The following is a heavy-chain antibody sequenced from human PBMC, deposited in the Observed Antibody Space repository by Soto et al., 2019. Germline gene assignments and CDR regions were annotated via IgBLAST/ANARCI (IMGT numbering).Heavy chain of an antibody. CDR2: MSGSGGNT. J-gene: IGHJ4*02. D-gene: IGHD3-10*01. V-gene: IGHV3-23*01. Sequence: EVQLLESGGGLVQPGGSLRLSCAASGFTFSSYAMNWVRQTPGRGLEWVSAMSGSGGNTYYADSVKGRFTISRDNSRDPLFLQMNSLRADDTAVYYCAKGAGSDSGRYWGQGTLVTVSS. CDR1: GFTFSSYA. CDR3: AKGAGSDSGRY.